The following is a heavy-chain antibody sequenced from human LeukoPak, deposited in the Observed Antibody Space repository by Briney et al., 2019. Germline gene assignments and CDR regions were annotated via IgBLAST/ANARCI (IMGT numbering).Heavy chain of an antibody. Sequence: SETLSLTCTVSGGSIGSSSYYWGWIRQPPGKGLEWIGSIYCSGSTYYNPSLKSRVTISVDTSKNQFSLKLSSVTAADTAVYYCARARQYQLLGVYYFDYWGQGTLVTVSS. J-gene: IGHJ4*02. CDR1: GGSIGSSSYY. CDR3: ARARQYQLLGVYYFDY. CDR2: IYCSGST. V-gene: IGHV4-39*07. D-gene: IGHD2-2*01.